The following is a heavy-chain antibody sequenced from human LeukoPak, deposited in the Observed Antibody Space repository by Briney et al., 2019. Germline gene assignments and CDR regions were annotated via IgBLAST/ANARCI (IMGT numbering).Heavy chain of an antibody. CDR1: GGSFSGYY. V-gene: IGHV4-34*01. CDR3: ARGLMGTKLDSSGYYYGP. CDR2: INHSGST. D-gene: IGHD3-22*01. J-gene: IGHJ5*02. Sequence: SETLSLTCAVYGGSFSGYYWSWIRQPPGKGLEWIGEINHSGSTNYNPSLKSRVTISVDTSKNQFSLRLSSVTAADTAVYYCARGLMGTKLDSSGYYYGPWGQGTLVTVSS.